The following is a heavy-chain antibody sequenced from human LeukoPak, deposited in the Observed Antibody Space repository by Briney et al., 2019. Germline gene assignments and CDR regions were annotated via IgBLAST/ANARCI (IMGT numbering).Heavy chain of an antibody. J-gene: IGHJ5*01. V-gene: IGHV3-48*01. Sequence: GGSLRLSCVGSGFGFSSYDMNWVRQAPGGGLEWLSYLTRTSSATWYADSVKGRFTIFRDNAKSSLYLQVNSLRVEDTAVYYCATGGSEYRSDWFDSWGQGTLVNVAS. D-gene: IGHD5-18*01. CDR1: GFGFSSYD. CDR3: ATGGSEYRSDWFDS. CDR2: LTRTSSAT.